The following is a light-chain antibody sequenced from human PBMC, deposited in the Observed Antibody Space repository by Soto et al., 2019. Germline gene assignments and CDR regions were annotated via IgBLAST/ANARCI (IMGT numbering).Light chain of an antibody. Sequence: QSALTQPASVSGSPGQSITISCTGTSNDIGTYTYVSWYQQHPGKAPKLIIYDVSQRPSGVPDRFSGSKSGNTASLTISGLQADDEADYYCCSFAGSHPYVFGSGTKVTVL. CDR2: DVS. CDR3: CSFAGSHPYV. V-gene: IGLV2-11*01. CDR1: SNDIGTYTY. J-gene: IGLJ1*01.